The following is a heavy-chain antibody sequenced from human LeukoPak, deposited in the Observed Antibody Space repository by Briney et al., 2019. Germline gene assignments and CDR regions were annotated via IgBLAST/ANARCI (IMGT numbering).Heavy chain of an antibody. CDR3: ARDCSGGSCYGAFDI. J-gene: IGHJ3*02. V-gene: IGHV4-30-4*08. CDR1: GGSISSGGYY. Sequence: SETLSLTCTVSGGSISSGGYYWSWIRQHPGKGLEWIGYIYYSGSTYYNPSLKSRVTISVDTSENRFSLKLSSVTATDTAVYYCARDCSGGSCYGAFDIWGQGTMVTVSS. D-gene: IGHD2-15*01. CDR2: IYYSGST.